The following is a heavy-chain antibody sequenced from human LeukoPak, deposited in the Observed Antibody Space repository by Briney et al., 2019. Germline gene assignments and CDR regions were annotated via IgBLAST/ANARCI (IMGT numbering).Heavy chain of an antibody. CDR1: GYTFTGYY. CDR3: ARDSYRQAFDP. D-gene: IGHD3-16*02. V-gene: IGHV1-2*02. CDR2: INPNSGGT. Sequence: ASVKVSCKASGYTFTGYYMHWVRQAPGQGLEWMGWINPNSGGTNYAQKFQGRVTMTTDTSTSTAYMELRSLRSDDTAVYYCARDSYRQAFDPWGQGTLVTVSS. J-gene: IGHJ5*02.